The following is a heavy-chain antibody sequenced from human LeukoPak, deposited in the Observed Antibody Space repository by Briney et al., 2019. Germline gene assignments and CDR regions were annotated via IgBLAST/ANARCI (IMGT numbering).Heavy chain of an antibody. V-gene: IGHV4-34*01. Sequence: PPETPSLTCAVYGGSFSGYYWSWICQPPGKGLEWIGEINHSGSTNYNPSLKSRVTISVDTSKNQFSLKLSSVTAADTAVYYCARQHLLAAYLDYGGEASLATVSS. CDR2: INHSGST. CDR1: GGSFSGYY. D-gene: IGHD3-16*01. CDR3: ARQHLLAAYLDY. J-gene: IGHJ4*02.